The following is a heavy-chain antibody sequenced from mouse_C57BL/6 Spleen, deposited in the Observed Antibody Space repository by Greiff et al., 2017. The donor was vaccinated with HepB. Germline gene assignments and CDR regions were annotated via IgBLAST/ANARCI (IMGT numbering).Heavy chain of an antibody. CDR1: GFTFSSYA. Sequence: DVMLVESGGGLVKPGGSLKLSCAASGFTFSSYAMSWVRQTLEKRLEWVATISDGGSYTYYPDNVKGRFTISRDNAKNNLYLQMSHLKSEDTAMYYCARGRYFDVWGTGTTVTVSS. CDR3: ARGRYFDV. CDR2: ISDGGSYT. J-gene: IGHJ1*03. V-gene: IGHV5-4*03.